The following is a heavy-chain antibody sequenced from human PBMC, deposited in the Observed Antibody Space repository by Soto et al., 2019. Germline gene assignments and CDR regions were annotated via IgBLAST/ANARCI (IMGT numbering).Heavy chain of an antibody. V-gene: IGHV3-30*18. J-gene: IGHJ6*02. Sequence: QVQLVDSGGGVVQPGRSLRLSCAASGFTFSSYGMHWVRQAPGKGLEWVAVVSYDGSNKYYADSVKGRFTISRDNSKDTLYLQMNSLRAEDTPVYYCAKERITETTRYYYGMDVWGQGTTVPGSS. CDR2: VSYDGSNK. D-gene: IGHD1-20*01. CDR1: GFTFSSYG. CDR3: AKERITETTRYYYGMDV.